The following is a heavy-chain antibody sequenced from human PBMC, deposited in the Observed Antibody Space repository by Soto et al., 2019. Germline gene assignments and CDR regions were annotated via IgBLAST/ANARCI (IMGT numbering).Heavy chain of an antibody. V-gene: IGHV1-2*02. CDR1: GYTFTGYY. Sequence: APEKVSCKASGYTFTGYYMHWVRQAPEQGLELMGWINPNSGGTNYAQKFQGRFTRTRDTSISTAYMELSRLRSDDTAVYYCAREGGSYSRAFDYWGRGTLVTVSS. CDR2: INPNSGGT. J-gene: IGHJ4*02. CDR3: AREGGSYSRAFDY. D-gene: IGHD1-26*01.